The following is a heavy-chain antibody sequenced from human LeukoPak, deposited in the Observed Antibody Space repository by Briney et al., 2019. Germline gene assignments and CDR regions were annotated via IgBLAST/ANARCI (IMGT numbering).Heavy chain of an antibody. CDR1: GGSFSGYY. Sequence: PSETLSLTCAVYGGSFSGYYWSWIRQPPGKGLERIGEINHSGSTNYDPSLKSRVTISVDTSKNQFSLKLSSVTAADTAVYYCARGPLRITIFGVVIKQGFDPWGQGTLVTVSS. CDR2: INHSGST. J-gene: IGHJ5*02. D-gene: IGHD3-3*01. V-gene: IGHV4-34*01. CDR3: ARGPLRITIFGVVIKQGFDP.